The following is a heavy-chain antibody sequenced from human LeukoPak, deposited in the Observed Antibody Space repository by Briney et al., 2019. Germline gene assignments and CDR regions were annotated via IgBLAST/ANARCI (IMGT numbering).Heavy chain of an antibody. D-gene: IGHD3-9*01. Sequence: ASVKVSCKASGYTFTGYYMHWVRQAPGQGLEGMGWINPNSGGTNYAQKFQGRVTMTRDTSISTAYMELSRLRSDDTAVYYCATNLRYFDWLPLYYFDYWGQGTLVTVSS. J-gene: IGHJ4*02. CDR2: INPNSGGT. CDR3: ATNLRYFDWLPLYYFDY. CDR1: GYTFTGYY. V-gene: IGHV1-2*02.